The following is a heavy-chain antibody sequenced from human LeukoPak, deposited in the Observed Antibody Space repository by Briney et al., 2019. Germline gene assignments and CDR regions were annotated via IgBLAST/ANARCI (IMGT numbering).Heavy chain of an antibody. CDR2: ISYDGSNK. D-gene: IGHD2-2*01. V-gene: IGHV3-30-3*01. CDR1: GFTFSSYA. CDR3: ARERGSEPRSSTSCPPDY. J-gene: IGHJ4*02. Sequence: GGSLRLSCAASGFTFSSYAMHWVRQAPGKGLEWVAVISYDGSNKYYADSVKGRFTISRDNSKNTLYLQMNSLRAEDTAVYYCARERGSEPRSSTSCPPDYWGQGTLVTVSS.